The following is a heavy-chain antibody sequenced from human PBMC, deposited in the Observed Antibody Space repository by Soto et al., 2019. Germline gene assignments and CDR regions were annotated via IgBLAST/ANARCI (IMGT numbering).Heavy chain of an antibody. CDR2: IWYDGSNK. V-gene: IGHV3-33*01. J-gene: IGHJ4*02. CDR1: GFTFSSYG. D-gene: IGHD4-17*01. Sequence: QVKLVESGGGVVQPGRSLRLSCAASGFTFSSYGMHWVRQAPGKGLEWVAVIWYDGSNKYYADSVKGRFTISRDNSKNTLYLQMNSLRAEDTAVYYCARDGPTTVTYYFDYWGQGTLVTVSS. CDR3: ARDGPTTVTYYFDY.